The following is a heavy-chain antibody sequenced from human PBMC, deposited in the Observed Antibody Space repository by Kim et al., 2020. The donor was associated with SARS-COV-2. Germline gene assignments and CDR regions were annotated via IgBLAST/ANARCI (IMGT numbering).Heavy chain of an antibody. CDR1: GFNSNKAW. CDR3: TTDRGAYCGGDCYEGY. J-gene: IGHJ4*02. V-gene: IGHV3-15*01. CDR2: IKSTGDGGTI. D-gene: IGHD2-21*02. Sequence: GGSLRLSCAASGFNSNKAWMSWVRQAPGKGLEWVGRIKSTGDGGTIDYAAPAKGRFTISRDDSKNTVDLQMNSLKTEDTAVYYCTTDRGAYCGGDCYEGYWGQGTLVTVSS.